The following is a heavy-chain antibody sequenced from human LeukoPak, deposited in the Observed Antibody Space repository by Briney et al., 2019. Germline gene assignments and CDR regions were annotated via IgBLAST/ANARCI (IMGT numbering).Heavy chain of an antibody. J-gene: IGHJ4*02. Sequence: SGGSLRLSCAASGFTFSSYSMNWVRQAPGKGLEWVSSISSSSSYIYYADSVKGRFTISRDNAKNSLYLQMNSLRAEDTAVYYCARDYYDSSGPVVYWGQGTLVTVSS. CDR2: ISSSSSYI. CDR1: GFTFSSYS. D-gene: IGHD3-22*01. V-gene: IGHV3-21*01. CDR3: ARDYYDSSGPVVY.